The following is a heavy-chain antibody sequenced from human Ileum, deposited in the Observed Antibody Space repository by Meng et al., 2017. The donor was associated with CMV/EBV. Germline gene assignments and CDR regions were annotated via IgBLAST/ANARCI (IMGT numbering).Heavy chain of an antibody. V-gene: IGHV3-21*01. Sequence: GESLKISCAASGFTFSSYSMNWVRQAPGKGLEWVSSISSSSSYIYYADTVKGRFTISRENVKNSFYLQMSSLRDEDTAVYYCARELGTPGNWYFDLWGRGTLVTVSS. D-gene: IGHD1-14*01. CDR2: ISSSSSYI. J-gene: IGHJ2*01. CDR1: GFTFSSYS. CDR3: ARELGTPGNWYFDL.